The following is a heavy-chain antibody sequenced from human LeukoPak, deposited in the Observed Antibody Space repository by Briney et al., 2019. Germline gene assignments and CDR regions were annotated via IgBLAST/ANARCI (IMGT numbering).Heavy chain of an antibody. V-gene: IGHV3-7*01. Sequence: PGGSLRLSCAASAFTFSGYWMSWVRQAPGEGLEWVANIKQDESEKSYVDSVRGRFTISRDNAKNSLYLQMNSLRAEDTAVYYCARGLSYCGNNCYYYFDSWGQGTLVTVSS. J-gene: IGHJ4*02. CDR1: AFTFSGYW. D-gene: IGHD2-21*01. CDR2: IKQDESEK. CDR3: ARGLSYCGNNCYYYFDS.